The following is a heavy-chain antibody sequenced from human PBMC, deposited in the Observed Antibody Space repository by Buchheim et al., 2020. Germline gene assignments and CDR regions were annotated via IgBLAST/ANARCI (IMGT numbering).Heavy chain of an antibody. D-gene: IGHD3-10*01. CDR3: ARASDYGSGSYSYYYYMDV. V-gene: IGHV3-21*01. Sequence: EVQLVESGGGLVKPGGSLRLSCAASGFTFSSYSINWVRQAPGKGLEWVSSISSSSTYIYYADSVKGRFTISRDTAKNSLYLQMNSLRAEDTAVYYCARASDYGSGSYSYYYYMDVWGKGTT. CDR1: GFTFSSYS. CDR2: ISSSSTYI. J-gene: IGHJ6*03.